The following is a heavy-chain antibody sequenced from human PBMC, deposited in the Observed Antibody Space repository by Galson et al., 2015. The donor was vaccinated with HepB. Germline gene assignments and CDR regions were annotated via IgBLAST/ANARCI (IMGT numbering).Heavy chain of an antibody. D-gene: IGHD2-15*01. J-gene: IGHJ4*02. CDR1: GFTFSSYA. CDR2: ICGSGGST. V-gene: IGHV3-23*01. CDR3: AKGGWWQQSFDY. Sequence: SLRLSCAASGFTFSSYAMSWVRQAPGKGLEWVSAICGSGGSTYYADSVKGRFTISRDNSKNTLYLQMNSLRAEDTAVYYCAKGGWWQQSFDYWGQGTLVTVSS.